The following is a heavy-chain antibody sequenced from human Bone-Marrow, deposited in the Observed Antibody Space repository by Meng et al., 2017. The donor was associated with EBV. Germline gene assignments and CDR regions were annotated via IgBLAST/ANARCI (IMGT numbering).Heavy chain of an antibody. CDR3: VGAHYGDSSGYYYAY. Sequence: LVKPSVILTSPFFVSVCLISSGNRWMWVRQPPGKGLEWIGEIYHSGGTNYNPSLKSRVTISVDKSKNQFSLKLSSVTAADTAVYYCVGAHYGDSSGYYYAYWGQGTLVTVSS. CDR2: IYHSGGT. J-gene: IGHJ4*02. D-gene: IGHD3-22*01. CDR1: VCLISSGNR. V-gene: IGHV4-4*02.